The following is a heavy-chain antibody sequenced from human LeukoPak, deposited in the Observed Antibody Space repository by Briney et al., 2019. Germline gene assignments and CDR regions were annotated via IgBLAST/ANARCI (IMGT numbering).Heavy chain of an antibody. CDR1: GGSISSYY. Sequence: SETLSLTCTVSGGSISSYYWSWIRGPPGKGLEGIGYIYYSGSTNYNTSLKSRVTISVDTSKNQFSLKLSSVTAADTAVYYCARDFASSSGHYGMNVWGKGSSVTVSS. V-gene: IGHV4-59*13. CDR3: ARDFASSSGHYGMNV. J-gene: IGHJ6*04. CDR2: IYYSGST. D-gene: IGHD6-13*01.